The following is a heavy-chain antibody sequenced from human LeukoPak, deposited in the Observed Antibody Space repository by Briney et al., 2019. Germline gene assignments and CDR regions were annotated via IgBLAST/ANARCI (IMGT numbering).Heavy chain of an antibody. Sequence: SGGSLRLSCAAAGFTFTDYHMNWIRQAPGKGLEWISYISPSGDTLFYADSVKGRFTISRDNAKNSLYLQMNSLRAEDTAVYYCARGSLSTRTNGVCPFDYWGQGTLVTVSS. CDR2: ISPSGDTL. CDR1: GFTFTDYH. V-gene: IGHV3-11*04. CDR3: ARGSLSTRTNGVCPFDY. D-gene: IGHD2-8*01. J-gene: IGHJ4*02.